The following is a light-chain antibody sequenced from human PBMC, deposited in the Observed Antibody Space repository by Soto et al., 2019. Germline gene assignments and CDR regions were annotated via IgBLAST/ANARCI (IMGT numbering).Light chain of an antibody. V-gene: IGKV3-11*01. J-gene: IGKJ3*01. CDR3: HQYSNSPFT. CDR1: QSVSSY. CDR2: DAS. Sequence: DIVLTQSPGTLSLSPGERATLSCRASQSVSSYLAWYQQKPGQPPRLLIYDASKRATGIPARFSGSGSGTDFTLTISSLEAEDFAVYYCHQYSNSPFTFGPGTRVDIK.